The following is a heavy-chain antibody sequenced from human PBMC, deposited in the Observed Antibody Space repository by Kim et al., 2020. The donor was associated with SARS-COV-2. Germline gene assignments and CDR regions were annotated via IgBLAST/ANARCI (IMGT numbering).Heavy chain of an antibody. J-gene: IGHJ4*02. D-gene: IGHD3-22*01. CDR2: INAGNGNT. Sequence: ASVKVSCKASGYTFTSYAMHWVRQAPGQRLEWMGWINAGNGNTKYSQKFQGRVTITRDTSASTAYMELSSLRSEDTAVYYCATGVYYYDSSGLRGYYRGDNFDYWGQGTLVTVSS. CDR3: ATGVYYYDSSGLRGYYRGDNFDY. CDR1: GYTFTSYA. V-gene: IGHV1-3*01.